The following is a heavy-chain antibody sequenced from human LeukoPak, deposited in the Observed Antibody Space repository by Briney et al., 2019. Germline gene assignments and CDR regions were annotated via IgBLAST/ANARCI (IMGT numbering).Heavy chain of an antibody. J-gene: IGHJ4*02. Sequence: GGSLRISCAASGFSFDDYAMTWVRQAPGKGLEWVSSMSETGRTTSYTDSVKGRFTISRDKSKSTLHLQMNRLRAGDTALYYCAKDHDNTDSYYYFDSWGQGTLVTVSS. V-gene: IGHV3-23*01. CDR3: AKDHDNTDSYYYFDS. CDR1: GFSFDDYA. D-gene: IGHD2-21*02. CDR2: MSETGRTT.